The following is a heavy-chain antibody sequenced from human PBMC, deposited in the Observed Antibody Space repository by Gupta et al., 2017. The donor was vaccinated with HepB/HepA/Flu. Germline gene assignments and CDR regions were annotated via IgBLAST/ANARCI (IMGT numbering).Heavy chain of an antibody. Sequence: EMQLLESGGGLVQPGGSLRLSCAASGFTFNRHAMNWVRQAPGKGLEWISTIIGSGTKTYYADSVKGRFTISRDNSENILYLQMTNLRAEDTAVYYCAKDLRYSSLRGEFDSWGQGTLVTVSS. CDR1: GFTFNRHA. J-gene: IGHJ5*01. CDR3: AKDLRYSSLRGEFDS. V-gene: IGHV3-23*01. CDR2: IIGSGTKT. D-gene: IGHD6-19*01.